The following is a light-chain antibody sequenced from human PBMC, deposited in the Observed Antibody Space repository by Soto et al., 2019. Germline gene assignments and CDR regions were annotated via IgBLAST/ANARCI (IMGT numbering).Light chain of an antibody. J-gene: IGLJ1*01. Sequence: QPVLTQPPSVSGAPGQRVTISCTGSSSNIGAGYDVHWYQQLPRTAPKLLIYGSTNRPSGVPDRFSGSRSGTSASLAITGLQAEDEADYYCQSYDSGLSGLYVFGTGTKVTVL. CDR1: SSNIGAGYD. CDR2: GST. V-gene: IGLV1-40*01. CDR3: QSYDSGLSGLYV.